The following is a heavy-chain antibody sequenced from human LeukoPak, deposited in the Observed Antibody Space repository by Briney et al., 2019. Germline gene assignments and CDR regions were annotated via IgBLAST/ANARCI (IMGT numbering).Heavy chain of an antibody. V-gene: IGHV4-4*02. CDR2: IYHSGST. CDR1: GGSIGSSNW. CDR3: ARTLPLYGMDV. D-gene: IGHD2-21*02. J-gene: IGHJ6*02. Sequence: SETLSLTCAVSGGSIGSSNWWSWVRQPPGKGLEWIGEIYHSGSTNYNPSLKSRVTISVDTSKNQFSLKLSSVTAADTAVYYCARTLPLYGMDVWGQGTTVTVSS.